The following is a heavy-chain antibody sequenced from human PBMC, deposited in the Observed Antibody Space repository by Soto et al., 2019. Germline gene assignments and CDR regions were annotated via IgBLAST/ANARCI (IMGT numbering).Heavy chain of an antibody. J-gene: IGHJ6*02. V-gene: IGHV1-8*01. D-gene: IGHD6-6*01. CDR1: GYTFTSYD. Sequence: QVQLVQSGAEVKKPGASVKVSCKASGYTFTSYDINWVRQATGQGLEWMGWMNPNSGNTGYAQKFQGRVTMTRNTSISTSYMELSSLRSEDTAVYYCARGPWQLVSYYGMDVWCQGTTVTVSS. CDR2: MNPNSGNT. CDR3: ARGPWQLVSYYGMDV.